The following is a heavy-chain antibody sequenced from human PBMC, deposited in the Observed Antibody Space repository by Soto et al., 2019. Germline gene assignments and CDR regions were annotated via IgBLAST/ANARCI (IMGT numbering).Heavy chain of an antibody. CDR3: VRGWGYLDY. J-gene: IGHJ4*02. D-gene: IGHD7-27*01. CDR1: GFTFSSQA. Sequence: GSLRLSCAASGFTFSSQAMHWVRQAPGKGLEYVSAINSNGGSTYYADSVKGRFTISRDNSKNTLYLQMGSLRPEDMAVYFCVRGWGYLDYWGQGILVTVSS. V-gene: IGHV3-64*02. CDR2: INSNGGST.